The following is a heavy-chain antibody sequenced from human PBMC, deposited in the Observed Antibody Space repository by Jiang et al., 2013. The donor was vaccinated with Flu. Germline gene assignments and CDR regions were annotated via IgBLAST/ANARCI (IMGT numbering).Heavy chain of an antibody. CDR3: AKCLSYCGDCGFDY. D-gene: IGHD4-17*01. CDR2: ISYDGSNK. Sequence: VQLLESGGGVVQPGRSLRLSCAASGFTFSSYGMHWVRQAPGKGLEWVAVISYDGSNKYYADSVKGRFTISRDNSKNTLYLQMNSLRAEDTAVYYCAKCLSYCGDCGFDYWGQGNPGSPSPQ. CDR1: GFTFSSYG. J-gene: IGHJ4*02. V-gene: IGHV3-30*18.